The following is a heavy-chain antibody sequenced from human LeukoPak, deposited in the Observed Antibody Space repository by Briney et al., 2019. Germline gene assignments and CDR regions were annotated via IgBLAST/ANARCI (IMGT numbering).Heavy chain of an antibody. CDR1: GFTFSDYY. J-gene: IGHJ6*02. D-gene: IGHD2-2*01. CDR2: ISSSGSTI. V-gene: IGHV3-11*01. CDR3: ARAPKEGYCSSTSCYYYHYGMDV. Sequence: GGSLRLSCAASGFTFSDYYMSWIRQAPGKGLEWVSYISSSGSTIYYADSVKGRFTISRDNAKNSLYLQMNSLRAEDTAVYYCARAPKEGYCSSTSCYYYHYGMDVWGQGTTVTVSS.